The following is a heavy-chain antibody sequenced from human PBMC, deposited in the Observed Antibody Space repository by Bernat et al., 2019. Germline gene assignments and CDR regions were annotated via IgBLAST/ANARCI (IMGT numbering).Heavy chain of an antibody. Sequence: QVQLQEPGPGLVKPSETLSLTCTVSGGSISSYYWSWIRQPPGKGLEWIGYIYYSGSTNYNPSLKSRVTISVDTSKNQFSLKLSSVTAADTAVYYCARDLRQAGTDAFDIWGQGTMVTVSS. CDR2: IYYSGST. CDR3: ARDLRQAGTDAFDI. V-gene: IGHV4-59*01. D-gene: IGHD6-19*01. J-gene: IGHJ3*02. CDR1: GGSISSYY.